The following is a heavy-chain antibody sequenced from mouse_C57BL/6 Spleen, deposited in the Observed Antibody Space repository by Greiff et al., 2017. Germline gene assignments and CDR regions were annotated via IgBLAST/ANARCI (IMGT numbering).Heavy chain of an antibody. D-gene: IGHD2-4*01. CDR3: TREGYYDYDWFAY. CDR2: IDPETGGT. J-gene: IGHJ3*01. CDR1: GYTFTDYE. Sequence: QVQLQQSGAELVRPGASVTLSCKASGYTFTDYEMHWVKQTPVHGLEWIGAIDPETGGTASNQKFKGKAILTADKSSSTAYMELRSLTSEDSAVYYCTREGYYDYDWFAYWGQGTLVTVSA. V-gene: IGHV1-15*01.